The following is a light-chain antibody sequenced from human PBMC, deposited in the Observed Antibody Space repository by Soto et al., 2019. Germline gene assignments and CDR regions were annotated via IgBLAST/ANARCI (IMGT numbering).Light chain of an antibody. CDR1: HTITNN. CDR2: TAS. J-gene: IGKJ1*01. V-gene: IGKV1-39*01. CDR3: QQTYNTPWT. Sequence: DIQMTQSPSSLSAAVGERVPITSRASHTITNNLNWFQQKPGKAPNLLIFTASNLQSGVPSRFSGSGSGTYCTLTINRLQHEYLAAYYCQQTYNTPWTFGRGTRVEIK.